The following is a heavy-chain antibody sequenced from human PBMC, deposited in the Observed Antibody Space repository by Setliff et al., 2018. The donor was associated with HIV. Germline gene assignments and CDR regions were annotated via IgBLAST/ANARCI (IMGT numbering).Heavy chain of an antibody. CDR2: IYHSGST. Sequence: PSETLSLTCSVSGGSISSGGYSWSWIRQPPGKGLEWIGYIYHSGSTYDNPSLKSRFSISIDTSKNRFSLEVASVTAADTSVYYCARGAYPREFYFDSWGQGMLVTVSS. D-gene: IGHD2-21*01. CDR3: ARGAYPREFYFDS. V-gene: IGHV4-30-2*05. CDR1: GGSISSGGYS. J-gene: IGHJ4*02.